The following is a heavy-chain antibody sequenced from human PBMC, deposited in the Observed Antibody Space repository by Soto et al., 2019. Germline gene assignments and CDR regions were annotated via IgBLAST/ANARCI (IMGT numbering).Heavy chain of an antibody. CDR1: GGSISSYY. D-gene: IGHD3-9*01. Sequence: PSETLSLTCTVSGGSISSYYWSWIRQPPGKGLEWIGYIYYSGSTNYNPSLKSRVTISVDTSKNQFSLKLSSVTAADTAVYYCARVYDILTGYYRVAWFDTWGQGTLVTVSS. J-gene: IGHJ5*02. V-gene: IGHV4-59*01. CDR2: IYYSGST. CDR3: ARVYDILTGYYRVAWFDT.